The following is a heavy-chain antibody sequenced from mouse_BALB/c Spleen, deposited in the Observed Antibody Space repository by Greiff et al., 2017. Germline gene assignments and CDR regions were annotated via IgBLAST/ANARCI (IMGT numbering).Heavy chain of an antibody. CDR3: ARASDGYYVDY. CDR2: ISSGGST. CDR1: GFTFSSYA. V-gene: IGHV5-6-5*01. D-gene: IGHD2-3*01. J-gene: IGHJ2*01. Sequence: EVKLVESGGGLVKPGGSLKLSCAASGFTFSSYAMSWVRQTPEKRLEWVASISSGGSTYYPDSVKGRFTISRDNARNILYLQMSSLRSEDTAMYYCARASDGYYVDYWGQGTTLTVSS.